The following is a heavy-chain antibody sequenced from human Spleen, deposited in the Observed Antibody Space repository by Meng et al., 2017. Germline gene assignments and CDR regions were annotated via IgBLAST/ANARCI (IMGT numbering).Heavy chain of an antibody. J-gene: IGHJ4*02. Sequence: QWQLVQAGAEVKKPGVSGKVSCKASGGTFSSYAISWVRQAPGQGLEWMGGIIPIFGTANYAQKFQGRVTITADESTSTAYMELSSLRSEDTAVYYCARSLYYYDSSGYHRPMIYFDYWGQGTLVTVSS. CDR1: GGTFSSYA. V-gene: IGHV1-69*01. CDR3: ARSLYYYDSSGYHRPMIYFDY. CDR2: IIPIFGTA. D-gene: IGHD3-22*01.